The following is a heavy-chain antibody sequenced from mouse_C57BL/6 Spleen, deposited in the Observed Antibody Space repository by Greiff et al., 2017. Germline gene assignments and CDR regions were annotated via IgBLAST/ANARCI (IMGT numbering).Heavy chain of an antibody. CDR3: ARDDDYGYAMDY. J-gene: IGHJ4*01. Sequence: EVQVVESGGGLVKPGGSLKLSCAASGFTFSSYAMSWVRQTPEKRLEWVATISDGGSYTYYPDNIKDRFTISRDNAKNNLYLQMSHLKSEDTAMYYCARDDDYGYAMDYWGQGTSVTVSS. V-gene: IGHV5-4*01. CDR2: ISDGGSYT. D-gene: IGHD2-4*01. CDR1: GFTFSSYA.